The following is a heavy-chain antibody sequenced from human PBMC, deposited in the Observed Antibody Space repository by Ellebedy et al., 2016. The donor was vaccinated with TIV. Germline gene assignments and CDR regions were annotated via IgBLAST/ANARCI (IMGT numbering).Heavy chain of an antibody. Sequence: MPSETLSLTCTVSGGSISSSSYYWGWIRQPPGKGLEWIGSIYYSGSTYYNPSLKSRVTISVDTSKNQFSLKLSSVTAADTAVYYCARGNQYNWFDPWGQGTLVTVSS. CDR2: IYYSGST. CDR1: GGSISSSSYY. D-gene: IGHD1-14*01. V-gene: IGHV4-39*01. J-gene: IGHJ5*02. CDR3: ARGNQYNWFDP.